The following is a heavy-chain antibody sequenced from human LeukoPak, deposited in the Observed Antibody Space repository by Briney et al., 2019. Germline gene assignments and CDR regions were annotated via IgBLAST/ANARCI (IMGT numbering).Heavy chain of an antibody. D-gene: IGHD6-19*01. V-gene: IGHV4-59*01. J-gene: IGHJ4*02. CDR3: ARALMVAGTPFDY. Sequence: SETLSLTCTVSGGSISSYYWSWIRQPPGKGLEWIGYIYYSGSTNYNPSLKSRVTISVDTSKNQFSLKLSSVTAADTAVYYCARALMVAGTPFDYWGQGTLATVSS. CDR2: IYYSGST. CDR1: GGSISSYY.